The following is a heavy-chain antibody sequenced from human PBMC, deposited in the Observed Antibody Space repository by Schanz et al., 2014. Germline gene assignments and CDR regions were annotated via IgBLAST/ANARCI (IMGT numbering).Heavy chain of an antibody. J-gene: IGHJ6*02. CDR1: GFTFNNYG. CDR2: IWYDGTDR. CDR3: AKGSMAARPLLPPDYYFYGTDI. Sequence: QVQLVESGGGVVRPGRSLRLSCAASGFTFNNYGMHWVRQAPGKGLEWGAVIWYDGTDRYYADSVKGRFTISRDNSKTTLYLQMNSLRAEDTAVYYCAKGSMAARPLLPPDYYFYGTDIWGQGTTVTVSS. V-gene: IGHV3-33*06. D-gene: IGHD6-6*01.